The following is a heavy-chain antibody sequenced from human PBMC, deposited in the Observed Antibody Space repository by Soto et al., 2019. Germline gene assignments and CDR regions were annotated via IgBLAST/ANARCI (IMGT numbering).Heavy chain of an antibody. CDR2: IRSKAYGGAT. J-gene: IGHJ1*01. D-gene: IGHD2-15*01. CDR3: TLGYCSGGSCYSALYFQH. V-gene: IGHV3-49*03. Sequence: GGSLRLSCTASGFTFGDYAMSWFRQAPGKGLEWVGFIRSKAYGGATEYAASVKGRFTISRDDSKSIAYLQMNSLKTEDTAVYYCTLGYCSGGSCYSALYFQHWGQGTLVTVS. CDR1: GFTFGDYA.